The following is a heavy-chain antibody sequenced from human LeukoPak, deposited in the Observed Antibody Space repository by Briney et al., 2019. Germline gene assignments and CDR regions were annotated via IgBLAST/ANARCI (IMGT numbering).Heavy chain of an antibody. V-gene: IGHV3-74*01. Sequence: GGSLRLSCAASGFTFNTYWMYWVRQGSGKGLVWVSRISSDGSRTGYADSVEGRFTISRDNAENTLYLQMDSLRAEDTAVYYCARGPSHSGSYFVYWGQGTLVTVSS. CDR1: GFTFNTYW. CDR2: ISSDGSRT. D-gene: IGHD1-26*01. J-gene: IGHJ4*02. CDR3: ARGPSHSGSYFVY.